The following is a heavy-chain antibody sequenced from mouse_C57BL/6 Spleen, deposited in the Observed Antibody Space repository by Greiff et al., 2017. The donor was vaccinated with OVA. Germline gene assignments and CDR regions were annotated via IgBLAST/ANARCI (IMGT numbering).Heavy chain of an antibody. J-gene: IGHJ1*03. Sequence: EVLLVESEGGLVQPGSSMKLSCTASGFTFSDYYMAWVRQVPEKGLEWVATINYDGSSTYYLDSLKSRFIISRDNAKNILYLQMSSLKSEDTATYYCARRGSSNWYFYVWGTGTTVTVSS. CDR3: ARRGSSNWYFYV. D-gene: IGHD1-1*01. V-gene: IGHV5-16*01. CDR1: GFTFSDYY. CDR2: INYDGSST.